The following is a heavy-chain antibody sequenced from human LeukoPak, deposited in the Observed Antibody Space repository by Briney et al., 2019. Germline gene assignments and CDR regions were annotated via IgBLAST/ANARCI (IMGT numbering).Heavy chain of an antibody. CDR1: GGSISSSSYY. Sequence: SETLSLTCTVSGGSISSSSYYWGWIRQPPGKGLEWIGSIYYSGSTYYNPSLKSRVTISVDTSKNQFSLKLSSVTATDTAVYYCARSAYGSSFGFDYWGQGTLVTVSS. CDR2: IYYSGST. D-gene: IGHD6-13*01. J-gene: IGHJ4*02. V-gene: IGHV4-39*01. CDR3: ARSAYGSSFGFDY.